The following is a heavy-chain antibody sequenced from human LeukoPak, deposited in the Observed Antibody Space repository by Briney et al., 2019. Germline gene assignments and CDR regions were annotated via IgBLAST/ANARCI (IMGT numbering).Heavy chain of an antibody. Sequence: PGGSLRLSCAASGFTVSSTYMSWVRQAPGKGLEWVSIIYSGGSTYYADSVKGRFTISRDNSKNTLYLQMNNLRAEDTAVYYCVRDDAWAFDYWGQGTLVTVSS. V-gene: IGHV3-66*01. CDR1: GFTVSSTY. CDR3: VRDDAWAFDY. J-gene: IGHJ4*02. D-gene: IGHD3-16*01. CDR2: IYSGGST.